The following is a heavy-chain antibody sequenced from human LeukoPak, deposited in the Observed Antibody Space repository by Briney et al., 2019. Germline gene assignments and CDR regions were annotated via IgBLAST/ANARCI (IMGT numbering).Heavy chain of an antibody. CDR2: ISNVGTNK. Sequence: GTSLRLSCAASGFSFSNYPMHWVRQAPGTGLEWVATISNVGTNKFCADSVKGRFTISRDNAKNSLYLQMNSLTAEDTAVYYCARDNTYCSGSRCYDRFDYWGQGTLVAVSS. CDR3: ARDNTYCSGSRCYDRFDY. J-gene: IGHJ4*02. V-gene: IGHV3-30-3*01. D-gene: IGHD2-15*01. CDR1: GFSFSNYP.